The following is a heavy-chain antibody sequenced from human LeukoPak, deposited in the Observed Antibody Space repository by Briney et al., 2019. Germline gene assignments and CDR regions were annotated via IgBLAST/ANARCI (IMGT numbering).Heavy chain of an antibody. Sequence: SETLSLTCTVSGGSISSYYWSWIRQPPGKGLEWIGYIYYSGSTNYNPSLKSRVTISVDTSKNQFSLKLSSVTAADTAVYYCARVATLLPDYWGQGTLVTVSS. CDR1: GGSISSYY. CDR3: ARVATLLPDY. D-gene: IGHD3-22*01. J-gene: IGHJ4*02. CDR2: IYYSGST. V-gene: IGHV4-59*01.